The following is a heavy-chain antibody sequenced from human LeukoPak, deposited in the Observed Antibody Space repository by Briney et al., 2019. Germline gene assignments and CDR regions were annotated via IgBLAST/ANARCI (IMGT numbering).Heavy chain of an antibody. V-gene: IGHV3-15*01. CDR3: TTRRQDGW. J-gene: IGHJ4*02. Sequence: PGGSLRLSCVASGFTFSDAWMSWVRQAPGKGLEWVGRIKSKIDGGTIDYAAPVKGRFTISRDDSRNTLYLQMNSLKTEVTAVYYCTTRRQDGWWGQGTLVTVSS. CDR1: GFTFSDAW. CDR2: IKSKIDGGTI. D-gene: IGHD2-15*01.